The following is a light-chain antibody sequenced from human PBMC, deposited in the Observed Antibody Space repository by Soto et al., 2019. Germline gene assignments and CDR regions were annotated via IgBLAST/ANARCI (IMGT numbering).Light chain of an antibody. J-gene: IGKJ1*01. CDR3: QQYDNWPWT. Sequence: EVLLTQSPATLSASLGERVILSCRASQTINNNLAWYQQRPGQTPRLLIYDVFDRATGLTARFSGSGSGTLFTLTISSLQPEDFAVYYCQQYDNWPWTFGQGTKVEVK. CDR1: QTINNN. CDR2: DVF. V-gene: IGKV3-15*01.